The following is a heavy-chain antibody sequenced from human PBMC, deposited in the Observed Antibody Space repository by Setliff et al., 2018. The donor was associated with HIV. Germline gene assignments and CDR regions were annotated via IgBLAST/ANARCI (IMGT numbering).Heavy chain of an antibody. CDR1: GGSISSSSYY. Sequence: SETLSLTCTVSGGSISSSSYYWGWIRQPPGKGLEWIGNIYYSGSTYYNPSLKSRVTISIRTSKNQFSLKLISVTDADTAVYYCARLDFYGSGSYYSPFDYWGQGTLVTVSS. V-gene: IGHV4-39*01. CDR2: IYYSGST. CDR3: ARLDFYGSGSYYSPFDY. D-gene: IGHD3-10*01. J-gene: IGHJ4*02.